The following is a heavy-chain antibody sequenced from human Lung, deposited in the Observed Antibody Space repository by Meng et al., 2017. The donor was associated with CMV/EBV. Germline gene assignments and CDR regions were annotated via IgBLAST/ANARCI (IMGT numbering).Heavy chain of an antibody. CDR1: GFTFSSYA. J-gene: IGHJ6*02. Sequence: GGSLRLXXAASGFTFSSYAMHWVRQAPGKGLEWVANIRFDGTNKYHADSVKGRFTISRDNSKNTLYLQMNSLRAEDTAVNYCAKRGDSSGTYAMDVWGQWXTVTVSS. CDR2: IRFDGTNK. V-gene: IGHV3-30*02. CDR3: AKRGDSSGTYAMDV. D-gene: IGHD3-22*01.